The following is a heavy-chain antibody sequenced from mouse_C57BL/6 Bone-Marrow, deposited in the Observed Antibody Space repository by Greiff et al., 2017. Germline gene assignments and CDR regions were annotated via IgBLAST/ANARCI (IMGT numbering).Heavy chain of an antibody. CDR2: IWGVGST. CDR1: GFSLTSYG. D-gene: IGHD1-1*01. V-gene: IGHV2-6*01. J-gene: IGHJ3*01. CDR3: ASENYYGSPFAY. Sequence: VKLVESGPGLVAPSQSLSITCTVSGFSLTSYGVDWVRQSPGKGLEWLGVIWGVGSTNYNSALKSRLSISKDNSKSQVFLKMNSLQTDDTAMYDCASENYYGSPFAYWGQGTLVTVSA.